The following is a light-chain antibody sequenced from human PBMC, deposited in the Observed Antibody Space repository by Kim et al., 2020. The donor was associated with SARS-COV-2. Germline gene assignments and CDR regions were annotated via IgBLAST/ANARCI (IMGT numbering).Light chain of an antibody. CDR2: DAT. J-gene: IGKJ1*01. CDR3: QRYNSAPWT. V-gene: IGKV1-27*01. Sequence: DIQMTQSPSSLSASVGDRVTITCRASQGISNYLAWYQQNPGKGPKLLIFDATTLHSGVPSRFNGSGSGTDFTLTISSLQPEDVATYYCQRYNSAPWTFGQGTKVDIK. CDR1: QGISNY.